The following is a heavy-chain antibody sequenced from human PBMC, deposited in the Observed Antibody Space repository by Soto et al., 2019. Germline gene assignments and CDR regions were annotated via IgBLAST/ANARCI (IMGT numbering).Heavy chain of an antibody. V-gene: IGHV4-39*01. CDR1: GDSITSTHHY. J-gene: IGHJ3*02. CDR3: ARHGITGSYYDAFDI. D-gene: IGHD1-26*01. CDR2: IYYSGNT. Sequence: XXTLSLPFTVSGDSITSTHHYWGFIRQPPGKGLEWIGSIYYSGNTYYSPSLESRVTISVDTSKGQFSLRLTSVTEAEMAVYYCARHGITGSYYDAFDIWGQGTMVTVS.